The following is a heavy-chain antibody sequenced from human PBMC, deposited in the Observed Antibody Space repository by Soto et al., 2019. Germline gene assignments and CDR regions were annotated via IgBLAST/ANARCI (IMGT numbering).Heavy chain of an antibody. CDR1: GFTFDDYA. Sequence: EVQLVESGGGLVQPGRSLRLSCAASGFTFDDYAMHWVRQAPGKGLEWVSGISWNSGSIGYADSVKGRFTISRDNAKNSLYLQMNSLRAEDTDLYYCAKVSPVYANAFDIWGQGTMVTVSS. CDR2: ISWNSGSI. V-gene: IGHV3-9*01. J-gene: IGHJ3*02. D-gene: IGHD2-8*01. CDR3: AKVSPVYANAFDI.